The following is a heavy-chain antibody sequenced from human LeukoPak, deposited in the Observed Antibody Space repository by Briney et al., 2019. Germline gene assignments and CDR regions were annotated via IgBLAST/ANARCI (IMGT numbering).Heavy chain of an antibody. D-gene: IGHD1-1*01. V-gene: IGHV3-53*01. CDR3: ARDNALEGEPFDI. J-gene: IGHJ3*02. CDR2: IYSGGST. CDR1: GFTVSSNY. Sequence: GGSLRLSCAASGFTVSSNYMNWVRQPPGKGLEWVSVIYSGGSTYYADSVKGRFTISRDNAKNSLYLQMNSLRAEDTAVYYCARDNALEGEPFDIWGQGTMVTVSS.